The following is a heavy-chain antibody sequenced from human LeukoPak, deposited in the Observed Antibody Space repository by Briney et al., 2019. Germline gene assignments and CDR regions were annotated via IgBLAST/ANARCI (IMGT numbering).Heavy chain of an antibody. Sequence: GGSLRLSCAASGFTFTSYAMSWVRQAPGKGLEWVSGISGSGGSTYYADSVKGRFTISRDDSKNTLYLQMNSLRAEDTAVYYCARDTHSGYSSSWYGWAFDYWGQGALVTVFS. V-gene: IGHV3-23*01. D-gene: IGHD6-13*01. CDR1: GFTFTSYA. CDR3: ARDTHSGYSSSWYGWAFDY. CDR2: ISGSGGST. J-gene: IGHJ4*02.